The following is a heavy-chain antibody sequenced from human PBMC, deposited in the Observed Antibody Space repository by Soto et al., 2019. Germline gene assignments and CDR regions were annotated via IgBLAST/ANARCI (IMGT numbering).Heavy chain of an antibody. V-gene: IGHV4-59*01. CDR2: IYYSGST. J-gene: IGHJ5*02. CDR3: ARYLPHYYDSSGCPQGPFDP. D-gene: IGHD3-22*01. Sequence: SETLSLTCTVSGGSISSYYWSWIRQPPGKGLEWIGYIYYSGSTNYNPSLKSRVTISVDTAKNQFSLKLSSVTAADTAVYYCARYLPHYYDSSGCPQGPFDPWGQGTMVTVSS. CDR1: GGSISSYY.